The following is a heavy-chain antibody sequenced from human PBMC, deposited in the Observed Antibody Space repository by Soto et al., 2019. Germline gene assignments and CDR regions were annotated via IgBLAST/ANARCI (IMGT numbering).Heavy chain of an antibody. J-gene: IGHJ4*02. CDR2: IYYSGST. CDR3: ARQRGIVATTYYFDY. CDR1: GGSISSYY. D-gene: IGHD5-12*01. V-gene: IGHV4-59*08. Sequence: SETLSLTCTVSGGSISSYYWSWIRQPPGKGLEWIGYIYYSGSTNYNPSLKSRVTISVDTSKNQFSLKLSSVTAADTAVYYCARQRGIVATTYYFDYWGQGTLVTVSS.